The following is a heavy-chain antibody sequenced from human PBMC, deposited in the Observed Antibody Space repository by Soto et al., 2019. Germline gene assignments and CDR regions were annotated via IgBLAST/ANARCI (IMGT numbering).Heavy chain of an antibody. CDR2: IYYSGST. Sequence: SETLSLTCTVSGGSISIGDYDWSWIRQPPGKDLEWIGYIYYSGSTNYNPSLKSRVTISVDTSKNQFSLKLSSVTAADTAVYYCARGYCGGDCQSPDGMDVWGQGTTVTVSS. D-gene: IGHD2-21*02. V-gene: IGHV4-61*08. CDR3: ARGYCGGDCQSPDGMDV. J-gene: IGHJ6*02. CDR1: GGSISIGDYD.